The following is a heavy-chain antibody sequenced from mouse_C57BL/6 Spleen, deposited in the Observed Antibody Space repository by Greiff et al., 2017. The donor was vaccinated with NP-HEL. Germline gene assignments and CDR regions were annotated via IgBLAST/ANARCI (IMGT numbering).Heavy chain of an antibody. D-gene: IGHD2-3*01. J-gene: IGHJ3*01. CDR3: ASSDGYPFAY. CDR2: IYPSDSET. CDR1: GYTFTSYW. Sequence: QLQQPGAELVRPGSSVKLSCKASGYTFTSYWMDWVKQRPGQGLEWIGNIYPSDSETHYNQKFKDKATLTVDKSSSTAYMQLSSLTSEDSAVYYCASSDGYPFAYWGQGTLVTVSA. V-gene: IGHV1-61*01.